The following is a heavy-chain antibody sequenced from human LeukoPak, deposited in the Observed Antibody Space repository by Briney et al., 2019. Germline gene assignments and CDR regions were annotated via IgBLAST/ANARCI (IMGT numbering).Heavy chain of an antibody. CDR3: ARAGYSSGWYFRRPLDS. D-gene: IGHD6-19*01. CDR1: GGSFSGYY. CDR2: INHSGST. J-gene: IGHJ4*02. V-gene: IGHV4-34*01. Sequence: PSETLSLTCAVYGGSFSGYYWSWIRQPPGKGLEWIGEINHSGSTNYNPSLKSRVTISVDTSKNQFSLKLSSVTAADTAVYYCARAGYSSGWYFRRPLDSWGQGTLVTVSS.